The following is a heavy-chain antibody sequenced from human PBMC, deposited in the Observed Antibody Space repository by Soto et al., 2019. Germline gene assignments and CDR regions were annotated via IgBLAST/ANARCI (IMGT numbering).Heavy chain of an antibody. CDR2: INSSGST. CDR1: GGSFGSSAYY. Sequence: LSLTCTVSGGSFGSSAYYWGWIRRAPGKGLEWIGSINSSGSTFSNPSLKSRVTLSVDTSKNQFSLKLTSVTAADTALYYCSRRAPEGFDPWGQGTLVTVPQ. J-gene: IGHJ5*02. V-gene: IGHV4-39*01. CDR3: SRRAPEGFDP.